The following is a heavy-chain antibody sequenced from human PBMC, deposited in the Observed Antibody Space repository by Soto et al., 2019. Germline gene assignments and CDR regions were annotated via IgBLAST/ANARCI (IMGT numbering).Heavy chain of an antibody. CDR2: ISYDGSNK. CDR1: GFTFSSYA. CDR3: ARDQARYGDYGSWFDP. J-gene: IGHJ5*02. D-gene: IGHD4-17*01. V-gene: IGHV3-30-3*01. Sequence: QVQLVESGGGVVQPGRSLRLSCAASGFTFSSYAMHWVRQAPGKGLEWVAVISYDGSNKYYADSVKVRFTISRDNSKNTLYLQMNSLRAEDTAVYYCARDQARYGDYGSWFDPWGQGTMVTVSS.